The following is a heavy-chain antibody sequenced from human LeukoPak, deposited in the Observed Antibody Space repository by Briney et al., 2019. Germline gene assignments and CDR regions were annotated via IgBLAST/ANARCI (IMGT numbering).Heavy chain of an antibody. CDR3: ARGGYYGSGNDFRFDP. Sequence: SETLSLTCAVYGGSSSGYYWSWIRQSPGKGLECIGYIHYTGSTNYNPSLKSRVTISVETSKNQFSLKLKSVTAADTAVYYCARGGYYGSGNDFRFDPWGQGTLVTVSS. V-gene: IGHV4-59*01. J-gene: IGHJ5*02. CDR1: GGSSSGYY. D-gene: IGHD3-10*01. CDR2: IHYTGST.